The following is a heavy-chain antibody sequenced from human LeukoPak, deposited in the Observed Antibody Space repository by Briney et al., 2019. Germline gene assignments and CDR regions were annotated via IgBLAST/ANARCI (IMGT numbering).Heavy chain of an antibody. CDR2: ISSYSTYI. V-gene: IGHV3-21*01. Sequence: PGGSLRLSCAASGFSFSDYSMNWVRQAPGKGLEGVSFISSYSTYIYYADSLKGRFTISRDNAKNSLYLQMNSLRAEDTAVYYCARDSFAGYDSSGYSSYDYWGPGTLVTVSS. J-gene: IGHJ4*02. CDR3: ARDSFAGYDSSGYSSYDY. D-gene: IGHD3-22*01. CDR1: GFSFSDYS.